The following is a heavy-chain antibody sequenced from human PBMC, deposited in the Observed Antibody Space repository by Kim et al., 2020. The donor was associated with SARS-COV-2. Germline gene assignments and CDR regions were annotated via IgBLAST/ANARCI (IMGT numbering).Heavy chain of an antibody. Sequence: ADSVRGRFTISRDNSKNTLYLQMNSLRAEDTAVYYCAKAEVIVYYYGIDVWGRGTTVIVSS. D-gene: IGHD2-21*01. CDR3: AKAEVIVYYYGIDV. V-gene: IGHV3-33*03. J-gene: IGHJ6*02.